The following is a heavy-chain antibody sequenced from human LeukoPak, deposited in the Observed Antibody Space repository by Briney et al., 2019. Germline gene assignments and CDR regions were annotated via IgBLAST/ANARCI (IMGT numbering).Heavy chain of an antibody. CDR2: ISGSGSST. J-gene: IGHJ5*02. CDR1: GFTFNNYA. Sequence: GGSLRLSCAASGFTFNNYAMNWVRQAPGKGLEWVSIISGSGSSTYCADSVKGRFTISRDNSKNTLYLQMNSLRVEDTAVYYCSKATKVRGASNWFDPWGQGTLVIVSS. CDR3: SKATKVRGASNWFDP. V-gene: IGHV3-23*01. D-gene: IGHD3-10*01.